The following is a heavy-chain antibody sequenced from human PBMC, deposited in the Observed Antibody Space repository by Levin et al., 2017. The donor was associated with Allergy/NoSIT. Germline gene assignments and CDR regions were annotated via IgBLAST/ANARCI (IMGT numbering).Heavy chain of an antibody. V-gene: IGHV3-23*01. J-gene: IGHJ4*02. Sequence: GGSLRLSCAVSGLSISTYAMSWVRQAPGKGLEWVSGVSGSGGAYYADSVKGRFTVSSDNSKNMLYLQMNSLRGDDTAVYYCAKEYSASSSDYFWGQGTLVTVSS. CDR2: VSGSGGA. D-gene: IGHD1-26*01. CDR3: AKEYSASSSDYF. CDR1: GLSISTYA.